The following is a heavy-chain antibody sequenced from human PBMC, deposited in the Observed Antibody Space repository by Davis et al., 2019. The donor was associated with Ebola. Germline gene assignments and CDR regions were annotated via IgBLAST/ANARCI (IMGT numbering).Heavy chain of an antibody. CDR1: GFTFSNAW. J-gene: IGHJ4*02. CDR3: TTADYYYDSSGYLFDY. V-gene: IGHV3-15*01. D-gene: IGHD3-22*01. Sequence: GESLKISCAASGFTFSNAWMSWVRQAPGKGLEWVGRIKSKTDGGTTDYAAPVKGRFTISRDDSKNTLYLQMNSLKTEDTAVYYCTTADYYYDSSGYLFDYWGQGTLVTVSS. CDR2: IKSKTDGGTT.